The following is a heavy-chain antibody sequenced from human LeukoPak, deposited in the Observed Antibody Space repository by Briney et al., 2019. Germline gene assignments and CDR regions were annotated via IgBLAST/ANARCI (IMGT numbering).Heavy chain of an antibody. Sequence: SETLSLTCTVSGGSISSSSYYWGWIRQPPGKGLEWIGSIYYSGSTYHNPSLKSRVTLSVDTSKNQFSLKLSSVTAADTAVYYCARDRPSGYWYFDLWGRGTLVTVSS. V-gene: IGHV4-39*07. J-gene: IGHJ2*01. CDR1: GGSISSSSYY. CDR3: ARDRPSGYWYFDL. CDR2: IYYSGST. D-gene: IGHD3-10*01.